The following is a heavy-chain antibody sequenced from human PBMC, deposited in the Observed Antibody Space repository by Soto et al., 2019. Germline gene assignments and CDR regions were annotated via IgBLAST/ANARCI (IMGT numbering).Heavy chain of an antibody. D-gene: IGHD6-13*01. V-gene: IGHV3-30-3*01. CDR2: MSYDGSQK. CDR3: AIAKSSSWHNFDY. J-gene: IGHJ4*02. CDR1: GFIFSTYT. Sequence: QVQLVESGGGVVQPGRPLRLSCAASGFIFSTYTMHWVRQAPGKGLEWLTVMSYDGSQKYYADSVKGRLTISRDNSKNTLYLQMTSLRAEDTAVYHCAIAKSSSWHNFDYWGQGTLVTVSS.